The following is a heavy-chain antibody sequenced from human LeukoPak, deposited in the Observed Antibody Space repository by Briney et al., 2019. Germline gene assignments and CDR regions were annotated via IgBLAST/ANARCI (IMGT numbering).Heavy chain of an antibody. CDR1: GFTFSSYA. CDR3: AERDAAGHDY. Sequence: QAGGSLRLSCAASGFTFSSYAMHWVRQAPGKGLEWVAVISYDGSNKYYADSVKGRFTISRDNSKNTLYLQMNSLRAEDTAVYYCAERDAAGHDYWGRGTLVTVSP. CDR2: ISYDGSNK. V-gene: IGHV3-30-3*01. J-gene: IGHJ4*02. D-gene: IGHD6-13*01.